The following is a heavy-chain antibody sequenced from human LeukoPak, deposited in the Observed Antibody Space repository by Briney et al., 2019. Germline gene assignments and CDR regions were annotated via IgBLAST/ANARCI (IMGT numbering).Heavy chain of an antibody. CDR2: IKQDGSAK. Sequence: GGSLSLSCAASGFTFSDYWMHWVRQAPGKGLEWVANIKQDGSAKYYVDSVKGRFTISRDNAKNSLYLQMNSLRAEDTAVYYCARRYFDSWGQGTLVTVSS. J-gene: IGHJ4*02. CDR3: ARRYFDS. CDR1: GFTFSDYW. V-gene: IGHV3-7*03.